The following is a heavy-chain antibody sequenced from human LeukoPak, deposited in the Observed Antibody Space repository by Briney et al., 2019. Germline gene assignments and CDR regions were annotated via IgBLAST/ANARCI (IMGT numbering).Heavy chain of an antibody. V-gene: IGHV3-21*01. CDR2: ISTTSTYI. Sequence: GGSLRLSCAASGFTFSRSDMNWVRQAPGKGLEWVSSISTTSTYIYYADSVKGRFTISRDNAENSLYLQMNSLRAEDTAVYYCARVVGSAIRTGVDYWGQGTLVTVSS. CDR3: ARVVGSAIRTGVDY. D-gene: IGHD7-27*01. CDR1: GFTFSRSD. J-gene: IGHJ4*02.